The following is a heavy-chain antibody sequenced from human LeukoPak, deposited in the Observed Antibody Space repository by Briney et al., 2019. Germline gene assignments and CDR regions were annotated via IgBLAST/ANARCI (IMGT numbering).Heavy chain of an antibody. CDR2: IKQDGSEK. V-gene: IGHV3-7*01. D-gene: IGHD6-19*01. CDR3: ASELMRIAVAGGDY. J-gene: IGHJ4*02. CDR1: GFTFSSYW. Sequence: PGGSLRLSCAASGFTFSSYWMSWVRQAPGRGLEWVANIKQDGSEKYYVDSVKVRFTISRDNAKNSLYLQMNSLRAEDTAVYYCASELMRIAVAGGDYWGQGTLVTVSS.